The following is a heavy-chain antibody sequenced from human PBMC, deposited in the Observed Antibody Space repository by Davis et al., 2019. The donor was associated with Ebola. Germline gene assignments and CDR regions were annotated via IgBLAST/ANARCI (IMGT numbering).Heavy chain of an antibody. V-gene: IGHV4-38-2*02. CDR2: IYHSGST. J-gene: IGHJ3*02. D-gene: IGHD1-14*01. CDR1: GYSISSGYY. Sequence: SQTLSLTCAVSGYSISSGYYWGWIRQPPGKGLEWIGSIYHSGSTYYNPSLKSRVTISVDTSKNQFSLKLSSVTAADTAVYYCARDTGNGFDIWGQGTMVTVSS. CDR3: ARDTGNGFDI.